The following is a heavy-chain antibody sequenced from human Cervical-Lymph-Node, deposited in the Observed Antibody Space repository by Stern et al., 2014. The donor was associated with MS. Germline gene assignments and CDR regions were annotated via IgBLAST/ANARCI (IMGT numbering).Heavy chain of an antibody. J-gene: IGHJ1*01. V-gene: IGHV3-33*01. CDR3: AREGGNTAEYFQH. D-gene: IGHD4-23*01. CDR2: IWYDGSNR. Sequence: QVQLVESGGGVVQPGRSLRLSCAASGFTFSSSGMHWVRQAPGKGLEWLAIIWYDGSNRYYADSVKGRFTISRDNSKNTLYLQMNSLGAEDTAVYYCAREGGNTAEYFQHWGQGTLVTVSS. CDR1: GFTFSSSG.